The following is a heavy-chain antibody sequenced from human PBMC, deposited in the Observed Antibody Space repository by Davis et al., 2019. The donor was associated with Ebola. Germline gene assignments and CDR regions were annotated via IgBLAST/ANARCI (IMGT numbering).Heavy chain of an antibody. D-gene: IGHD3-9*01. V-gene: IGHV3-11*01. J-gene: IGHJ5*02. Sequence: GESLKISCAASGFTFSDYYMSWIRQAPGKGLEWVSYISSSGSTIYYADSVKGRFTISRDNAKNSLYLQMNSLRAEDTAVYYCASARGDLYDILTGPEWFDPWGQGTLVTVSS. CDR1: GFTFSDYY. CDR2: ISSSGSTI. CDR3: ASARGDLYDILTGPEWFDP.